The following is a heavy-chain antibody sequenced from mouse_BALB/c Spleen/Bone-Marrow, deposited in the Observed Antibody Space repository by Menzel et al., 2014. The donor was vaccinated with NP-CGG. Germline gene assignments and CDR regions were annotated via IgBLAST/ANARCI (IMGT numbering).Heavy chain of an antibody. CDR1: GFTFTDYY. V-gene: IGHV7-3*02. J-gene: IGHJ4*01. CDR3: ARDDYYAMDY. Sequence: EVKLQESGGGLVQPGGSLRLSCATSGFTFTDYYMSWVRQPPGKALEWLGFIRNKANGYTTEYSASVKGRFTISRDNSQSILYLQMNTLRVEDSATYYCARDDYYAMDYWGQGTSVTVSS. CDR2: IRNKANGYTT.